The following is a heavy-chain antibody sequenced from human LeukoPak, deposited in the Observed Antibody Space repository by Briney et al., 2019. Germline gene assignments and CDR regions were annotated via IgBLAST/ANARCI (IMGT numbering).Heavy chain of an antibody. V-gene: IGHV3-23*01. J-gene: IGHJ4*02. CDR2: ISGSGGAT. CDR1: GFTFSSYA. Sequence: GGSLRLSCAASGFTFSSYAMSWVRQAPGKGLEWVSAISGSGGATYYADSVKGRFTISRDTSKSTLDLQMNSLRAEDTAVYYCAKDRGDSNGWSYFDHWGQGTPVTVSS. CDR3: AKDRGDSNGWSYFDH. D-gene: IGHD6-19*01.